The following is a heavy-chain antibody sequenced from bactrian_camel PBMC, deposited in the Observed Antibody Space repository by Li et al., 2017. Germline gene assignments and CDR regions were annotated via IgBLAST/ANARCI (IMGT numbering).Heavy chain of an antibody. CDR2: LDEDGNT. J-gene: IGHJ4*01. D-gene: IGHD3*01. CDR1: VNIDTWS. Sequence: HVQLVESGGGSVQPGGSLTLSCEASVNIDTWSMGWFRQAPGKEREGVAHLDEDGNTRYANSVKGRFTISRDDAKNSMYLQMNSLKPEDTAMYYCAADPYMTCIPPNVPRFDFLGQGTQVTVS. V-gene: IGHV3S53*01.